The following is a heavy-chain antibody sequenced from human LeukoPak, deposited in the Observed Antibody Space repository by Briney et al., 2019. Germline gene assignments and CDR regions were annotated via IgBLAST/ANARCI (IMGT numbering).Heavy chain of an antibody. CDR3: AKGSTRWLQFGYFDY. CDR1: GFSISTFW. Sequence: PGGSLRLSCVASGFSISTFWMTWVRQAPGKGLEWVANMRRDGSRLYYVDSVKGRFTISRDNSKNTLYLQMNSLRAEDTAVYYCAKGSTRWLQFGYFDYWGQGTLVTVSS. CDR2: MRRDGSRL. J-gene: IGHJ4*02. V-gene: IGHV3-7*03. D-gene: IGHD5-24*01.